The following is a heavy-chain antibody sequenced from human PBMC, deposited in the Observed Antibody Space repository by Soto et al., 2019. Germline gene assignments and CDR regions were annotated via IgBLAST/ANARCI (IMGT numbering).Heavy chain of an antibody. J-gene: IGHJ4*02. CDR2: ISGGGRPI. CDR1: GVTFSTFS. D-gene: IGHD6-19*01. CDR3: ARDLGWAFDS. Sequence: EVQLVESGGGSVQPGGSLRLSCAASGVTFSTFSMNWVRQAPGRGLEWISYISGGGRPISYADSVKGRCTISRDNAKNSLYLQMDSLTDEDTAVYYCARDLGWAFDSWGQGTLVTVSS. V-gene: IGHV3-48*02.